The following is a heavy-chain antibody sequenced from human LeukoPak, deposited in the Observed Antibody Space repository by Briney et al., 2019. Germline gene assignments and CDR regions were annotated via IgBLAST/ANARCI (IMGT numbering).Heavy chain of an antibody. D-gene: IGHD6-6*01. CDR3: ARSQQLEGWFDP. CDR2: INPNSGGT. V-gene: IGHV1-2*02. CDR1: GYTFTGYY. J-gene: IGHJ5*02. Sequence: ASVKVSCKASGYTFTGYYMHWVRQAPGQGLEWMGWINPNSGGTNYARKFQGRVTMTRDTSISTAYMELSRLRSDDTAVYYCARSQQLEGWFDPWGQGTLVTVSS.